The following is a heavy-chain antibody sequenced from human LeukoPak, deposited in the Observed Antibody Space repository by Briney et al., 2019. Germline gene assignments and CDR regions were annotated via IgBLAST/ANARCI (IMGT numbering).Heavy chain of an antibody. Sequence: GGSLRLSCAASGFTFSSYEMNWVRQAPGKGLEWVSYISSSGSTIYYADSVKGRFTISRDNAKNSLYLQMNSLRAEDTAVYYCAKRVHDYGDYDVAFDIWGQGTMVTVSS. V-gene: IGHV3-48*03. D-gene: IGHD4-17*01. J-gene: IGHJ3*02. CDR3: AKRVHDYGDYDVAFDI. CDR1: GFTFSSYE. CDR2: ISSSGSTI.